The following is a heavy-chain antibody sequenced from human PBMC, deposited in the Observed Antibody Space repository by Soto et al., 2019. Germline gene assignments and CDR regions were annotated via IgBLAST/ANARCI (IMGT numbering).Heavy chain of an antibody. CDR2: ISGSGGST. V-gene: IGHV3-23*01. CDR3: AKDELYSGSPLDLSDY. Sequence: GGSLRLSCAASGFSFGSYAMSWVRHAPGKGLEWISGISGSGGSTYYADSVKGRFTISRDNSKNTLYLQMKSLRAEDTAVYYCAKDELYSGSPLDLSDYWGQGTLVTVSS. CDR1: GFSFGSYA. J-gene: IGHJ4*02. D-gene: IGHD1-26*01.